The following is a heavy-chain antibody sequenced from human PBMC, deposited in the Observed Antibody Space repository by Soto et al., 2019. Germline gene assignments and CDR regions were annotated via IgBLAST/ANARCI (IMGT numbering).Heavy chain of an antibody. CDR1: GFTLSPYW. CDR3: ARDTNWQPDY. V-gene: IGHV3-74*01. Sequence: EVQLVESGGGLVQPGGSLRLSCAASGFTLSPYWIHWVRQAPGKGLVWVSRINGDGSSTNYADSVKGRFTISRDNAKNTVYLQMNSLRAEDTAVYYCARDTNWQPDYWGQGTLVTVSS. D-gene: IGHD7-27*01. CDR2: INGDGSST. J-gene: IGHJ4*02.